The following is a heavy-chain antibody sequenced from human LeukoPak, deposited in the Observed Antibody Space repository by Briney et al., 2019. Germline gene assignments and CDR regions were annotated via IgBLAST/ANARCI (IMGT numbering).Heavy chain of an antibody. Sequence: ASVKVSCKASGYTFTDYYMHWVRQAPGQGLEWMGWINPNSGGTNYAQKFQGRVTMTRDTSISTAYMELSRLRSDDTAVYYCAREADNTMVRGASFDQWGQGTLVTVSS. D-gene: IGHD3-10*01. CDR2: INPNSGGT. CDR3: AREADNTMVRGASFDQ. V-gene: IGHV1-2*02. CDR1: GYTFTDYY. J-gene: IGHJ4*02.